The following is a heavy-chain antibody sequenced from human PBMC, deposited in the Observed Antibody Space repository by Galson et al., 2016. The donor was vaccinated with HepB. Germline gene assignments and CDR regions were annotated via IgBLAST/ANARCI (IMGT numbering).Heavy chain of an antibody. J-gene: IGHJ4*02. CDR2: ISYDGSDK. CDR1: GFTFSSYG. D-gene: IGHD3-22*01. V-gene: IGHV3-30*03. Sequence: SCAASGFTFSSYGMHWVRQAPGKGLEWVAVISYDGSDKYYADSVKGRFTISRDNSKNTLYLQMNSLRPEDTAVYYCSSAAYHYGSNGYYFAYWGQGTLVTVSS. CDR3: SSAAYHYGSNGYYFAY.